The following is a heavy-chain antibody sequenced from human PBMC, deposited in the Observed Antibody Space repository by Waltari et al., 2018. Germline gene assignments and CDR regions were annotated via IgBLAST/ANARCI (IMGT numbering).Heavy chain of an antibody. D-gene: IGHD5-12*01. CDR2: ISWNSGSI. Sequence: EVQLVESGGGLVQPGRSLRLSCAASGFTFDDYAMHWVRQAPGKGLEWVSGISWNSGSIGYADSVKGRFTISRDNAKNSLYLQMNSLRAEDTALYYCAKGDRRDGYNHFDYWGQGTLVTVSS. V-gene: IGHV3-9*01. CDR1: GFTFDDYA. CDR3: AKGDRRDGYNHFDY. J-gene: IGHJ4*02.